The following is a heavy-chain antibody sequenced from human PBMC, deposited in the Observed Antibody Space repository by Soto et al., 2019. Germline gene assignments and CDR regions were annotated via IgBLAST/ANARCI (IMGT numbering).Heavy chain of an antibody. J-gene: IGHJ4*02. CDR3: ARTIVDTMILDY. CDR2: IYYSGKK. V-gene: IGHV4-59*08. Sequence: SETLSLTFTVSGGSISSYYWSWIRQPPGKGLEWIGYIYYSGKKYYKTYLKSRVILSVDTSKNQFSMKLSSVTAADTAVYYCARTIVDTMILDYWGQGTLVTVSS. CDR1: GGSISSYY. D-gene: IGHD5-12*01.